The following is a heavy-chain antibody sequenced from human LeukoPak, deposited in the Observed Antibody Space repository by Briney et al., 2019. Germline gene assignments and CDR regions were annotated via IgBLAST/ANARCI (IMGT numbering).Heavy chain of an antibody. CDR2: ISGSGGST. J-gene: IGHJ4*02. CDR3: AKASYGDYGTTWFDY. CDR1: GLTFSSYA. V-gene: IGHV3-23*01. D-gene: IGHD4-17*01. Sequence: GGSLRLSCAASGLTFSSYAMSWVRQAPGKGLEWVSAISGSGGSTYYADSVKGRFTISRDNSKSTLYLQMNSLRAEDTALYYCAKASYGDYGTTWFDYWGQGTLVTVSS.